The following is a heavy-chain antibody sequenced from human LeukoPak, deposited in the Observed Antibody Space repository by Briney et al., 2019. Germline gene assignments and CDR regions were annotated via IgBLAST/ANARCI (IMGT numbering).Heavy chain of an antibody. V-gene: IGHV1-2*06. CDR1: GYTFTGYY. CDR2: INPNSGGT. Sequence: GASVKVSCKASGYTFTGYYMHWVRQAPGQGLEWVGRINPNSGGTNYAQKFQGRVTMTRDTSISTAYMELSRLRSDDTAVYYCAVYSSSWWENWFDPWGQGTLVTVSS. J-gene: IGHJ5*02. CDR3: AVYSSSWWENWFDP. D-gene: IGHD6-13*01.